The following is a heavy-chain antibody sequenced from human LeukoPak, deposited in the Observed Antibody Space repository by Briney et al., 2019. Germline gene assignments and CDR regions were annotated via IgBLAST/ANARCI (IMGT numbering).Heavy chain of an antibody. D-gene: IGHD3-22*01. J-gene: IGHJ1*01. CDR1: GFTFTSYS. CDR2: ISSSSTYI. Sequence: PGGSLRLSCAASGFTFTSYSMNWVRQAPGKGLEWVSSISSSSTYIYYADSVKGRFTISRDNTKNSLYLLMNSLRAEDTAVYYCARDFTPNYYDSRGDYHPDYFQDWGQGTLVTVSS. CDR3: ARDFTPNYYDSRGDYHPDYFQD. V-gene: IGHV3-21*04.